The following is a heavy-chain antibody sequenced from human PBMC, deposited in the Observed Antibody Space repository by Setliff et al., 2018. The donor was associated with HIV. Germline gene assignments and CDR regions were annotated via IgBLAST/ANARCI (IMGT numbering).Heavy chain of an antibody. CDR2: IIPIYGTA. CDR1: GGTFSSYA. J-gene: IGHJ6*03. Sequence: SVKVSCKASGGTFSSYAISWVRQAPGQGLEWMGGIIPIYGTANYAQKFQGRVTITADESSSTAYMELSSLRSEDTAVYYCATGGYYYYDKSDYYYHIDVWGKGTTVTVSS. D-gene: IGHD3-22*01. V-gene: IGHV1-69*13. CDR3: ATGGYYYYDKSDYYYHIDV.